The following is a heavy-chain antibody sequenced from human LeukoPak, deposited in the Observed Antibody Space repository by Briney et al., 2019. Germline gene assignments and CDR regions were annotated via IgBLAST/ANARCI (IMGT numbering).Heavy chain of an antibody. Sequence: SETLSLTCTVSGGSISSYYWSWIRQPPGKGLEWIGYIYYNGGTNYNPSLRSRVTISVDTSKNHFSLRPSSVTAADTAMYYCARAGGVDTAMDANFDYWGQGTLVTVSS. CDR2: IYYNGGT. D-gene: IGHD5-18*01. V-gene: IGHV4-59*01. CDR1: GGSISSYY. CDR3: ARAGGVDTAMDANFDY. J-gene: IGHJ4*02.